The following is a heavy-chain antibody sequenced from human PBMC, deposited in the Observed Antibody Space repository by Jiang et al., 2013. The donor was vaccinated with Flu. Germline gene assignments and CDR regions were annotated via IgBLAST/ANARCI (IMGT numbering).Heavy chain of an antibody. Sequence: GLVKSGGSLRLSCVASGSIFSRDTMNWVRQAPGKGLEWVASISRTSEYIYYTDSVKGRFTISRDNAKNSVYLQLNNLGAEDTAVYYCAREKPSRTYVHFYGMDVWGQGTTVTVSS. CDR2: ISRTSEYI. CDR1: GSIFSRDT. J-gene: IGHJ6*02. V-gene: IGHV3-21*01. CDR3: AREKPSRTYVHFYGMDV. D-gene: IGHD3-16*01.